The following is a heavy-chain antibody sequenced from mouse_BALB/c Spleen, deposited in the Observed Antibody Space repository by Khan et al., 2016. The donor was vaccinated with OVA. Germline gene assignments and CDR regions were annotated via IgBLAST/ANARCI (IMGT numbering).Heavy chain of an antibody. CDR2: IFPGTGTT. J-gene: IGHJ3*01. D-gene: IGHD2-1*01. V-gene: IGHV1S132*01. Sequence: QVQLKQSEAELVKPGASVKLSCKTSGYTFTNYWIQWIKQRPGQGLEWIGEIFPGTGTTYYNENFKGKATLTIDTSSTTAYMQLSSLTSEDSAVYFCARGYFGNYEFAYWGQGTLVTVSA. CDR3: ARGYFGNYEFAY. CDR1: GYTFTNYW.